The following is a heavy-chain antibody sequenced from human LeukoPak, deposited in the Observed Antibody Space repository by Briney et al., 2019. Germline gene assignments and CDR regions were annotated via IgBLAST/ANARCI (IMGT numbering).Heavy chain of an antibody. CDR3: ARTGGYSQLFDP. CDR1: GFTFSSYS. Sequence: GGSLRLSCAASGFTFSSYSMNWVRQAPGKGLEWVSSISSSGSTIYYADSVKGRFTISRDNAKNSLYLQMNSLRAEDTAVYYCARTGGYSQLFDPWGQGTLVTVSS. D-gene: IGHD5-18*01. CDR2: ISSSGSTI. J-gene: IGHJ5*02. V-gene: IGHV3-48*04.